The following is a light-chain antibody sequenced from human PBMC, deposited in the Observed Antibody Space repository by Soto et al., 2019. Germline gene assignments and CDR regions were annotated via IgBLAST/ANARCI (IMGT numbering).Light chain of an antibody. V-gene: IGKV4-1*01. J-gene: IGKJ4*01. CDR3: QQYYSTPVT. CDR2: WAS. Sequence: DIVMTQSPDSLAVSLGERATINCKSSQSVLYSANNKNYLDWYQQKPGQPPKLLIYWASTRESGVPDRFSGGGSGTDFTLTISSLQAEDVAVYYCQQYYSTPVTFGGGTKVDIK. CDR1: QSVLYSANNKNY.